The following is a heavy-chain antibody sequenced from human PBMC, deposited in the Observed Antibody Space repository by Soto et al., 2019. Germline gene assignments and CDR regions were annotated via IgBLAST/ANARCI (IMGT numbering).Heavy chain of an antibody. J-gene: IGHJ6*02. CDR3: AKDLASDSYYGTDV. CDR2: ISYDGSNK. D-gene: IGHD2-21*01. V-gene: IGHV3-30*18. CDR1: GFTFSSYG. Sequence: QVQLVESGGGVVQPGRSLRLSCAASGFTFSSYGMHWVRQAPGKGLEWVAVISYDGSNKYYADSVKGRFTISRDNSKNTLYLQMNSLRAEDTAVYYCAKDLASDSYYGTDVWGQGTTVTVSS.